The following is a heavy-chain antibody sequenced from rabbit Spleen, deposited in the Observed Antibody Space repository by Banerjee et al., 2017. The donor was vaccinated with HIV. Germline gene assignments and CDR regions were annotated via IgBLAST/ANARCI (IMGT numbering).Heavy chain of an antibody. J-gene: IGHJ6*01. V-gene: IGHV1S45*01. Sequence: QEHLVESGGGLVQPEGSLTLTCKASGFSFSNKAVMCWVRQAPGKGLEWIACIYAGSSGFTYHASWAKGRFTISKTSSTTVTLQMTSLTAADTATYFCARDTSTSFSSYGMDLWGPGTLVTVS. CDR1: GFSFSNKAV. D-gene: IGHD1-1*01. CDR2: IYAGSSGFT. CDR3: ARDTSTSFSSYGMDL.